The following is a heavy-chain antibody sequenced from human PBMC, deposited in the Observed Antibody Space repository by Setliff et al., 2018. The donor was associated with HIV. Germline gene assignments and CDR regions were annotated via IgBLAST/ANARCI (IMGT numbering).Heavy chain of an antibody. V-gene: IGHV1-18*01. CDR1: GYTFTTYG. CDR3: ARGSQFLEWLFASDFDY. D-gene: IGHD3-3*01. CDR2: ISAYNGNT. J-gene: IGHJ4*02. Sequence: ASVKVSCKASGYTFTTYGISWVRQAPGQGLEWMGWISAYNGNTNYAQKLQGRVTMTTDTSTRTAYMELRSLRSDDTAVYYCARGSQFLEWLFASDFDYWGQGTLVTVSS.